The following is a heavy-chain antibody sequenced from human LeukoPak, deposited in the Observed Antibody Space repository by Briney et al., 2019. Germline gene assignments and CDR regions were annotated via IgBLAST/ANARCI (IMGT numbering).Heavy chain of an antibody. D-gene: IGHD5-18*01. Sequence: PSETLSLTCTVSGGSISSYYWSWIRQPPGRGLEWIGYIYYSGSTNYKSSLKSRVTISVDTSKNQFSLKLSSVTAADTAVYYCARTTEGGYSYGYFYYYYMDVWGKGTTVTISS. CDR1: GGSISSYY. CDR3: ARTTEGGYSYGYFYYYYMDV. CDR2: IYYSGST. J-gene: IGHJ6*03. V-gene: IGHV4-59*01.